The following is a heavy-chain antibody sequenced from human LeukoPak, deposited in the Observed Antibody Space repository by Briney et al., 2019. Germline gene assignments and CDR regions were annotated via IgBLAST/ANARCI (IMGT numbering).Heavy chain of an antibody. CDR2: IYYSGST. Sequence: SETLSLTCTVSGGSISSYYWSWIRQPPGKGLEWIGYIYYSGSTNYTPSLKSRVTISVDKSRNQFSLNLSSVTAADTAVYYCVRRTRWFGESINYYGMDVWGQGTTVTVSS. CDR3: VRRTRWFGESINYYGMDV. V-gene: IGHV4-59*12. J-gene: IGHJ6*02. D-gene: IGHD3-10*01. CDR1: GGSISSYY.